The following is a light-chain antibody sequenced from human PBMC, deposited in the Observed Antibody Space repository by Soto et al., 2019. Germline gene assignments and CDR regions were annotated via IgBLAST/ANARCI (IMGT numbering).Light chain of an antibody. CDR2: EVS. CDR1: GGDVGNYDL. Sequence: QSVLTQPASVSGSPGQSITISCAGSGGDVGNYDLLSWYQKIPGKAPKLIIYEVSNRPSGVPNRFSGSKSGNTASLTISGLQAEDEADYFCTSYSGSSSVYVFGSGTKLTVL. V-gene: IGLV2-14*02. J-gene: IGLJ1*01. CDR3: TSYSGSSSVYV.